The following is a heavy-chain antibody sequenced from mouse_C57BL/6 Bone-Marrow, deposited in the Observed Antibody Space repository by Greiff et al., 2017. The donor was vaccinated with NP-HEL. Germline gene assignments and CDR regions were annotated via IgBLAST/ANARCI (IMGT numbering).Heavy chain of an antibody. CDR2: IWRGGST. V-gene: IGHV2-5*01. Sequence: VQLQQSGPGLVQPSQSLSITCTVSGFSLTSSGVHWVRQSPGKGLEWLGVIWRGGSTDYNAAFMSRLSITKDNSKSQVFFKMNSLQADDTAIYYCAKSIYYDYDEAYWGQGTLVTVSA. D-gene: IGHD2-4*01. CDR1: GFSLTSSG. CDR3: AKSIYYDYDEAY. J-gene: IGHJ3*01.